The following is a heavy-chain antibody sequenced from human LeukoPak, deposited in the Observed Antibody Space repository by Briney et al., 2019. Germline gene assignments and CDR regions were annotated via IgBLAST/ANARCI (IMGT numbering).Heavy chain of an antibody. V-gene: IGHV1-46*01. CDR2: IYPRDGST. J-gene: IGHJ4*02. CDR1: GYTFTSNY. Sequence: ASVKVSCMASGYTFTSNYIHWVRQAPGQGLEWMGMIYPRDGSTSYAQKFQGRVTVTRDTSTSTVHMELSGLRSEDTAVYYCARDQEGFDYWGQGTLVTASS. CDR3: ARDQEGFDY.